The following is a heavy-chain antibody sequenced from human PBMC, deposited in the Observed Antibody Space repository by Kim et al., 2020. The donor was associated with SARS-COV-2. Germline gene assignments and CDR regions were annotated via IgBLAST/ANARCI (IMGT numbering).Heavy chain of an antibody. V-gene: IGHV3-23*01. J-gene: IGHJ4*02. D-gene: IGHD3-10*01. Sequence: DSVKGRFTISRDNSKNTLYRQMNSRRAEDTAVYYCAKDLGYYGSGSLIDYWGQGTLVTVSS. CDR3: AKDLGYYGSGSLIDY.